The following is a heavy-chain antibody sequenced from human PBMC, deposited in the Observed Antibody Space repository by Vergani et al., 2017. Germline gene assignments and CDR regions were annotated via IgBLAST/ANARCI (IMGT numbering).Heavy chain of an antibody. V-gene: IGHV4-4*02. Sequence: QVQLQESGPGLVKPSGTLSLTCAVSGGSIISSNCWSWVRRPPGKGREWIGGIYHSGSTNYNPALKSRVTSSVDKSKNQLSLKLSSVTAADTAVYYCARFLTGTTIYYYYGMDGWGQGTTVTVSS. CDR1: GGSIISSNC. J-gene: IGHJ6*02. D-gene: IGHD1-20*01. CDR3: ARFLTGTTIYYYYGMDG. CDR2: IYHSGST.